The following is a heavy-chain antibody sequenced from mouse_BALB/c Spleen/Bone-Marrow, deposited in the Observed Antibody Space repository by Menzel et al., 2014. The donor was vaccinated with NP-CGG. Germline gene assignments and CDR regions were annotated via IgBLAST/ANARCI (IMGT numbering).Heavy chain of an antibody. J-gene: IGHJ2*01. CDR2: IYPGSGST. CDR1: GYTFTSYW. V-gene: IGHV1S22*01. CDR3: TPRLRY. D-gene: IGHD1-2*01. Sequence: VKLSCRASGYTFTSYWMHWVKQRPGHGREWFGNIYPGSGSTNYDEKFKNKATLTVDTSYSTAYMQLSSLTSEDSAVYYCTPRLRYWGQGTTLTVSS.